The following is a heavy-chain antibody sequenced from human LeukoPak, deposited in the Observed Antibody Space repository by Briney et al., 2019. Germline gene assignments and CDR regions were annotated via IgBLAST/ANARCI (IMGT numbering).Heavy chain of an antibody. D-gene: IGHD4-17*01. Sequence: SETLSLTCTVPGGSISSGSYYWSWIRQPAGKGLEWIGRIYTSGSTNYNPSLKSRVTISVDTSKNQFSLKLSSVTAADTAVYYCARGYGDYYYMDVWGKGTTVTVSS. V-gene: IGHV4-61*02. J-gene: IGHJ6*03. CDR1: GGSISSGSYY. CDR3: ARGYGDYYYMDV. CDR2: IYTSGST.